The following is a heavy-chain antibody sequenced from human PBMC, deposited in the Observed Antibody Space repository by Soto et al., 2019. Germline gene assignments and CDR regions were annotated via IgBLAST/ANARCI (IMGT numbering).Heavy chain of an antibody. V-gene: IGHV4-59*08. CDR1: SGPSSSHN. J-gene: IGHJ6*01. CDR3: VRQGIGILHGLVDV. D-gene: IGHD4-4*01. CDR2: VYNTGVT. Sequence: QVHLQQSGPGLVKPSETLSLTCTVSSGPSSSHNWGWIRQSPGRGLEWIGYVYNTGVTSYNPSLKSRVTISADTSANQITLPLSSVTAAETASYYCVRQGIGILHGLVDVG.